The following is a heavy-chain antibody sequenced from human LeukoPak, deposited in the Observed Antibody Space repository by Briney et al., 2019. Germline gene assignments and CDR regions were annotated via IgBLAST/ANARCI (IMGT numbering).Heavy chain of an antibody. CDR2: ISSSGSTV. D-gene: IGHD3-10*01. Sequence: GGSLRLSCAASGFTFSTYWMSWIRQAPGKRLEWVSYISSSGSTVYYADSVKGRFTISRDNAKNSLYLQMNSLRAEDTAVYYCARESGSGSHNYYYYYMDVWGKGTTVTISS. J-gene: IGHJ6*03. V-gene: IGHV3-11*01. CDR3: ARESGSGSHNYYYYYMDV. CDR1: GFTFSTYW.